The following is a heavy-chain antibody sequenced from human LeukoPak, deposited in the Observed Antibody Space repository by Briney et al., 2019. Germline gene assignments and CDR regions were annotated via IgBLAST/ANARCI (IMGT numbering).Heavy chain of an antibody. CDR1: GFTFSNYA. V-gene: IGHV3-23*01. J-gene: IGHJ4*02. Sequence: GGSLRLSCAASGFTFSNYAMSWVRQAPGKGLEWVSGISARGGNTYYADSVKGRFTISRDNSKNTVCLQMNSLRAEDTAVYYCAKDRGYWGQGTLVTVSS. CDR3: AKDRGY. CDR2: ISARGGNT.